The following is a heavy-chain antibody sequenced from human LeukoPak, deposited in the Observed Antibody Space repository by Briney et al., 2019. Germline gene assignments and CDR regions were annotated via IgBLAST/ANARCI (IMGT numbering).Heavy chain of an antibody. J-gene: IGHJ6*02. D-gene: IGHD4-17*01. CDR3: AKDPSGDYGDYYYGMDV. Sequence: PGRSLRLSCAASGFTFRSYGMHWVRQAPGKGLEWVAVIWFDGSNQYYADSVKGRFAISRDNSKNTLFLQMNSLRAEDTAVYYCAKDPSGDYGDYYYGMDVWGQGTTVTVSS. CDR1: GFTFRSYG. CDR2: IWFDGSNQ. V-gene: IGHV3-33*06.